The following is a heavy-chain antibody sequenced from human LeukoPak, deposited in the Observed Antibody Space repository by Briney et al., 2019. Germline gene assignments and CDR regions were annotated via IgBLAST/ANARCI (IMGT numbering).Heavy chain of an antibody. D-gene: IGHD3-22*01. CDR3: AREDSTGYSSLDY. CDR2: INLKSGGT. J-gene: IGHJ4*02. CDR1: EYTFSGNY. Sequence: ASVKVSCKASEYTFSGNYIHWVRQAPGQGLEWMGWINLKSGGTNYAQKFQARVTMTRETSISTAYMELSRLRSDDTAVYYCAREDSTGYSSLDYWGQGTLVTVSS. V-gene: IGHV1-2*02.